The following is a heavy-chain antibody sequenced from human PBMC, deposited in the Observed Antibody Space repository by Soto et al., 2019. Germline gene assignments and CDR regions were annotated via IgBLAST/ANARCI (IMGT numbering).Heavy chain of an antibody. CDR3: ARLRWDAFDI. Sequence: EVQLVESGGGLVQPGGSLRLSCTASGLTFSGYWMHWVRQAPGKGLLWVSRINSDGSSTSYADSVKGRFTISRDDAKNTRDLQMSSLRAEDTAVYYCARLRWDAFDIRGQGTMVTVSS. J-gene: IGHJ3*02. CDR2: INSDGSST. D-gene: IGHD4-17*01. V-gene: IGHV3-74*01. CDR1: GLTFSGYW.